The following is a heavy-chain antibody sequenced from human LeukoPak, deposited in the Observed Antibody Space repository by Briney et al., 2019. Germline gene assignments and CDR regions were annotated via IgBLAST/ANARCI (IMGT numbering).Heavy chain of an antibody. CDR3: ARHASVTHNWFDF. CDR1: GGSITNTSYY. CDR2: VYYSGAT. Sequence: SETLSLTCSVSGGSITNTSYYWGWIRQPPGKGLEWIVTVYYSGATYYNPSLKSRFTISVDTSKNQFSLKRTSMTAPDTAVYYCARHASVTHNWFDFWGQGTLVTVSS. D-gene: IGHD2-21*02. J-gene: IGHJ5*01. V-gene: IGHV4-39*01.